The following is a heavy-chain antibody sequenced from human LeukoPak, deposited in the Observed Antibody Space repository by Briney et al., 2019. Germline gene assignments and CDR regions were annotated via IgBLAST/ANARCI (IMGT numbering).Heavy chain of an antibody. CDR3: ATGHITGGTGSDY. Sequence: ASVKVSCKVSGYTSTDYYVHWVQQAPGKGLEWMGLIDPEDGETIYAEEFQGRVSITADTSTDTAHMELSSLRFDDTAVYYCATGHITGGTGSDYWGQGTLVTVSS. V-gene: IGHV1-69-2*01. CDR2: IDPEDGET. CDR1: GYTSTDYY. D-gene: IGHD1-20*01. J-gene: IGHJ4*02.